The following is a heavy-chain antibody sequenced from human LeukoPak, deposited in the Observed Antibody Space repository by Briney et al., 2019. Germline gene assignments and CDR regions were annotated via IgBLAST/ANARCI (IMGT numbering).Heavy chain of an antibody. Sequence: GGSLRLSCAASGFTFSSYGIHWVRQAPGKGLEWVTVIWYDGSSKYYADSVKGRFTIPRDNSQNTLYLQMNSLRAEDTAVYYCATLGSNWAIDYWGQGTLVTVSS. D-gene: IGHD1-1*01. CDR3: ATLGSNWAIDY. CDR2: IWYDGSSK. J-gene: IGHJ4*02. CDR1: GFTFSSYG. V-gene: IGHV3-33*01.